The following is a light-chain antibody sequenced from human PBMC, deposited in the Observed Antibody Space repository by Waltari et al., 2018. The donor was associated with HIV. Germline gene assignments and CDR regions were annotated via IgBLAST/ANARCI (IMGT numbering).Light chain of an antibody. CDR1: SSDVGGSKY. V-gene: IGLV2-8*01. CDR3: NSYAGSNNWV. Sequence: QSALTQPPSASGSPGQSVTISCTGTSSDVGGSKYVPWYQQHPGKAPKLMIYEVNKRSSGVPDRFSGSKSANTASLTVSGLQADDEADYYCNSYAGSNNWVFGGGTKLTVL. J-gene: IGLJ3*02. CDR2: EVN.